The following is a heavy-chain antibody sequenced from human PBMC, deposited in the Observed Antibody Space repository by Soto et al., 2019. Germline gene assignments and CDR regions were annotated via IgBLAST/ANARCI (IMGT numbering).Heavy chain of an antibody. CDR1: GYTFTSYG. J-gene: IGHJ4*02. D-gene: IGHD4-17*01. Sequence: GASVKVSCKASGYTFTSYGISWVRQAPGQGLEWMGWISAYNGNTNYAQKLQGRVTMTTDTSTSTAYMELRSLRSDDTAVYYCARDLSLVTTLFWDYWGQGTLVTVSS. V-gene: IGHV1-18*01. CDR3: ARDLSLVTTLFWDY. CDR2: ISAYNGNT.